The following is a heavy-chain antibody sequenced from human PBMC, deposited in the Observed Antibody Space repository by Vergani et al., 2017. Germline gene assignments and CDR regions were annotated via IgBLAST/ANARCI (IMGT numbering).Heavy chain of an antibody. CDR1: GFSFNTYG. J-gene: IGHJ4*02. CDR3: ARPIAVAGNHSSY. V-gene: IGHV3-30*02. CDR2: IGYDGRIK. Sequence: QVQLVETGGGVVQPGGSLRLYCATSGFSFNTYGAHWVRQAPGKGLEWVAFIGYDGRIKYNVDSVKGRFTISRDTSKKTLSLQMRSLRADDTAVYYCARPIAVAGNHSSYWGQGTLVTVSS. D-gene: IGHD6-19*01.